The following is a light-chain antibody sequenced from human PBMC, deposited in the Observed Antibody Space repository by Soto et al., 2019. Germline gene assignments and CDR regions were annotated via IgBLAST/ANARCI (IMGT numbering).Light chain of an antibody. Sequence: QSVLTQPPSASGTPGQTVSISCSGTISIIGVNSVSWYQHLPGAAPKLLIHSNDQRPSGVPVRFSGFKSGTSASLAISGLQSEDEADYYCAAWDDSLNGHVLFGGGTKLTVL. J-gene: IGLJ2*01. V-gene: IGLV1-44*01. CDR3: AAWDDSLNGHVL. CDR1: ISIIGVNS. CDR2: SND.